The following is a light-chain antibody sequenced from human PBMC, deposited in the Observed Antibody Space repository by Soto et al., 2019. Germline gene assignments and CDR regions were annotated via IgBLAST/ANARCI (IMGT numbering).Light chain of an antibody. CDR2: EVT. CDR1: TSDFTNYNY. V-gene: IGLV2-14*01. J-gene: IGLJ1*01. CDR3: SSYTASTTLFD. Sequence: QSVLTQPASVSGSPGQSITISCTGTTSDFTNYNYVSWYQQLPGKAPKLLIYEVTNRPSGVSNRFSGSKSGNTASLTISGLQSDDEADYYCSSYTASTTLFDFGSGTKVTVL.